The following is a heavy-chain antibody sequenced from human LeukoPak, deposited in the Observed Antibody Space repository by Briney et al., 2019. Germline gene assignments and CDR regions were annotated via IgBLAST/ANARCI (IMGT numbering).Heavy chain of an antibody. CDR1: GFTFSSYG. CDR3: AEDTGLVVVAATRPSGDY. J-gene: IGHJ4*02. Sequence: GGSLRLSCAASGFTFSSYGMHWVRQAPGKGLEWVAFIRYDGSNKYYADSVKGRFTISRDNSKNTLYLQMNSLRAEDTAVYYCAEDTGLVVVAATRPSGDYWGQGTLVTVSS. D-gene: IGHD2-15*01. V-gene: IGHV3-30*02. CDR2: IRYDGSNK.